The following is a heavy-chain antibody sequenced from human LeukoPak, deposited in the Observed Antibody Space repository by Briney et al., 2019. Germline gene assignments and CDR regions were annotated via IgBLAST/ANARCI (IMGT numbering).Heavy chain of an antibody. J-gene: IGHJ4*02. CDR2: ISSSSSYI. V-gene: IGHV3-21*01. CDR1: GFTFSSYS. Sequence: GGSLRLSCAASGFTFSSYSMNWVRQAPGKGLEWVSSISSSSSYIYYADSVKGRFTISRDNAKNSLYLQMNSLRAEDTAAYYCARTGIAAAWTDYWGQGTLVTVSS. CDR3: ARTGIAAAWTDY. D-gene: IGHD6-13*01.